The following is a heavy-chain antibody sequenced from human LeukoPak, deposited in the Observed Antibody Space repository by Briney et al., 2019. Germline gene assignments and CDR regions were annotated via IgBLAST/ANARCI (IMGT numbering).Heavy chain of an antibody. D-gene: IGHD3-9*01. CDR2: IYTSGST. Sequence: SETLSLTCTVSGGSISSYYWSWIRQPAGKGLEWIGRIYTSGSTNYNPSLKSRVTMSVDTSKNQFSLKLSSVTAADTAVYYCARDKGILTGLYYYGMDVWGQGTTVTVSS. V-gene: IGHV4-4*07. J-gene: IGHJ6*02. CDR1: GGSISSYY. CDR3: ARDKGILTGLYYYGMDV.